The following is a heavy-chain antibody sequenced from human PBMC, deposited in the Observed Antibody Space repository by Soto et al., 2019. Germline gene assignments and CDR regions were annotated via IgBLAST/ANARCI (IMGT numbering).Heavy chain of an antibody. J-gene: IGHJ6*02. CDR1: SGSIDTTNW. D-gene: IGHD2-8*01. CDR2: IFHSGNT. Sequence: QVQLQESGPGLVKPSGTLSLTCAVSSGSIDTTNWWSWVRQPPGKGLEWIGEIFHSGNTYYNPSLASRVTICVATSKNQFSLNLRSVTAADTAVYYCARRTWGMDVWGQGTTVTVSS. V-gene: IGHV4-4*02. CDR3: ARRTWGMDV.